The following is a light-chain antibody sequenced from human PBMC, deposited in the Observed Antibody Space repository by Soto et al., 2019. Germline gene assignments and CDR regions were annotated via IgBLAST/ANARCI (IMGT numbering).Light chain of an antibody. Sequence: QSVLTQPPSVSGAPGQRVTISCTGSSSNIGGGYDVHWYQQLPGTAPKLLIYGNSNRPSGVPDRFSGSKSGTSASLAITGLQAEDEADYYCQSYDSSLSGVFGGGTKLTVL. CDR2: GNS. J-gene: IGLJ2*01. CDR1: SSNIGGGYD. CDR3: QSYDSSLSGV. V-gene: IGLV1-40*01.